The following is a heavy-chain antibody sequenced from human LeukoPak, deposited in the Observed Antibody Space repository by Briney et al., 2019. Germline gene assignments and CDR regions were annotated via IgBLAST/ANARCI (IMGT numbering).Heavy chain of an antibody. J-gene: IGHJ4*02. CDR3: ARELNDFWSGTYYFDY. CDR2: IYTSGST. CDR1: GGSISSYY. D-gene: IGHD3-3*01. V-gene: IGHV4-4*07. Sequence: SETLSLTCTVSGGSISSYYWSWIRQPAGKGLEWIGRIYTSGSTNYNPSLKSRVTMSVDTSKNQFSLKLSSVNAADTAVYYCARELNDFWSGTYYFDYWGQGTLVTVSS.